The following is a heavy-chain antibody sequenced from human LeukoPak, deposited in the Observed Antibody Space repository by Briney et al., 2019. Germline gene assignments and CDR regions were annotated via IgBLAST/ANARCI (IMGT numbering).Heavy chain of an antibody. D-gene: IGHD6-19*01. CDR3: ARSSGWYHRGPDYYYYYMDV. Sequence: GGSLRLSCAASGFIFNSHSMNWVHQAPGKGLEWVSSISSTSSYIYYADSVKSRFTISRDNAKNSLYLQMNSLRAEDTAVYYCARSSGWYHRGPDYYYYYMDVWGKGTTVTVS. V-gene: IGHV3-21*01. J-gene: IGHJ6*03. CDR1: GFIFNSHS. CDR2: ISSTSSYI.